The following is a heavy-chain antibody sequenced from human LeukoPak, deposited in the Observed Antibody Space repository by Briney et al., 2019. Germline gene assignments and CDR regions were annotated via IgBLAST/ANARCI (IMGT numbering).Heavy chain of an antibody. D-gene: IGHD2-15*01. V-gene: IGHV3-23*01. Sequence: PGGSLRLSCAASGFTFSSYAMSWVRQAPGKGLEWVSAISGSGGSTYYADSVKGRFTISRDNSKNTLYVQMNSLRAEDTAVYYCAKEVCSGGGCRLDDALHIWGQGRMVIVSS. CDR2: ISGSGGST. CDR1: GFTFSSYA. CDR3: AKEVCSGGGCRLDDALHI. J-gene: IGHJ3*02.